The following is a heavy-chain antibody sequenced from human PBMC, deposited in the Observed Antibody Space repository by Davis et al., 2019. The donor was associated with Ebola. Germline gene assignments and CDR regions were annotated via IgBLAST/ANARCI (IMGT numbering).Heavy chain of an antibody. CDR2: ISYDGSNK. V-gene: IGHV3-30*18. CDR1: GFTFSSYD. CDR3: AKGSVTIFGVAPDYYGMDV. J-gene: IGHJ6*04. D-gene: IGHD3-3*01. Sequence: PGGSLRLSCAASGFTFSSYDMSWVRQAPGKELEWVAVISYDGSNKYYADSVKGRLTISRDNSKNTLYLQMNSLRAEDTAVYYCAKGSVTIFGVAPDYYGMDVWGKGTTVTVSS.